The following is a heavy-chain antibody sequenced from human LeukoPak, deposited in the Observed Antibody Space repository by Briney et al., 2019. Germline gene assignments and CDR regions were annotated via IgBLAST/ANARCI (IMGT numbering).Heavy chain of an antibody. CDR1: GYTLTELS. V-gene: IGHV1-24*01. CDR3: ATAGYCTNGVGLNRRVSGFSWFDP. J-gene: IGHJ5*02. D-gene: IGHD2-8*01. CDR2: FDPEDGET. Sequence: GASVKVSCKVSGYTLTELSMHWVRQAPGKGLEWMGGFDPEDGETIYAQKFQGRVTMTEDTSTDTAYMELSSLRSEDPAVYYCATAGYCTNGVGLNRRVSGFSWFDPWGQGTLVTVSS.